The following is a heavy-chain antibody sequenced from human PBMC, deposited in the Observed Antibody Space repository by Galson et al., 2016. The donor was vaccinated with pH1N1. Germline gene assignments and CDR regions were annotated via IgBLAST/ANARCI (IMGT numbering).Heavy chain of an antibody. J-gene: IGHJ5*02. D-gene: IGHD2-15*01. CDR1: GFIFSSHW. CDR2: IHDDGSRT. CDR3: ARGDRIGYFVDL. V-gene: IGHV3-74*01. Sequence: SLRLSCAASGFIFSSHWIHWVRQAPGKGLVWISRIHDDGSRTNYADSVADRFIISRDNAKDTVYLQMTRLTADDTAVYYCARGDRIGYFVDLWGQGTQVTVSS.